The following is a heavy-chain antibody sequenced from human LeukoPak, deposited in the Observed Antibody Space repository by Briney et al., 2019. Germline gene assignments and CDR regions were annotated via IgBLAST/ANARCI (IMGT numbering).Heavy chain of an antibody. Sequence: SETLSLTCTVSGGSISSSSDYWGWIRQPPGKGLEWIGSIYYSGSTYYNPSLKSRVTISLDTSKNQFSLKLSSVTAADTAVYYCANSGYVKGYYFDYWGQGTLVTVSS. CDR2: IYYSGST. CDR1: GGSISSSSDY. J-gene: IGHJ4*02. CDR3: ANSGYVKGYYFDY. D-gene: IGHD5-18*01. V-gene: IGHV4-39*01.